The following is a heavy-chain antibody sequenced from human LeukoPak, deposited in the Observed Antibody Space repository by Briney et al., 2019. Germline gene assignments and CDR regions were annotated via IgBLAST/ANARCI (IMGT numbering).Heavy chain of an antibody. CDR3: AGVGGELDYYGMDV. D-gene: IGHD2-21*01. Sequence: SETLSLTCIVSGGSISSTSYYWGWIRQSPGKGLEWIGSIHYRGTTYYNPSLLSRGTISVDTSKNQFSLKLSSVTAADTAVYYCAGVGGELDYYGMDVWGQGTTVTVSS. J-gene: IGHJ6*02. V-gene: IGHV4-39*07. CDR1: GGSISSTSYY. CDR2: IHYRGTT.